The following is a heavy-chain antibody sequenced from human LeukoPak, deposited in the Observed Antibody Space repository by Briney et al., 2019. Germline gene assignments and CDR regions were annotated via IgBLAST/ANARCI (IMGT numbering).Heavy chain of an antibody. CDR1: GYTFTSYG. CDR2: ISAYNGNT. J-gene: IGHJ3*02. V-gene: IGHV1-18*01. CDR3: ARGFRGTTGTTWDAFDI. D-gene: IGHD1-1*01. Sequence: VASVKVSCKASGYTFTSYGISWVRQAPGQGLEWMGWISAYNGNTNYAQKLQGRVTMTTDTSTSTAYMELRSLRSDDTAVYYCARGFRGTTGTTWDAFDIWGQGTMVTVSS.